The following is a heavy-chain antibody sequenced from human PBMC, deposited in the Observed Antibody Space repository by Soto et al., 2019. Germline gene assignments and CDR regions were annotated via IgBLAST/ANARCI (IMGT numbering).Heavy chain of an antibody. Sequence: PGGSLRLSCATSGFTFTRAWMSWVRQVPGKGLEWVGRIRSETDGGTADYGSTVDARFTISRDDSKRVVFLQIDNVRTDDTAFYYCTTYTITFSPPVIATGGAYWGQGALVTVSS. D-gene: IGHD2-21*01. CDR1: GFTFTRAW. CDR3: TTYTITFSPPVIATGGAY. CDR2: IRSETDGGTA. V-gene: IGHV3-15*01. J-gene: IGHJ4*02.